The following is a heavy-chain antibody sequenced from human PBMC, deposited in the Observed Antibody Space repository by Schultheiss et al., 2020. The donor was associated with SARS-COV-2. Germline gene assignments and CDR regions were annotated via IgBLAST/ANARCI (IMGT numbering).Heavy chain of an antibody. CDR2: IIPIFGTA. Sequence: SVKVSCKASGGTFSSYAISWVRQAPGQGLEWMGGIIPIFGTANYAQKFQGRVTITADESTSTAYMELSSLRAEDTAVYYCANPRLGYQLLYEGSYYGMDVWGQGTTVTVSS. D-gene: IGHD2-2*02. J-gene: IGHJ6*02. V-gene: IGHV1-69*13. CDR3: ANPRLGYQLLYEGSYYGMDV. CDR1: GGTFSSYA.